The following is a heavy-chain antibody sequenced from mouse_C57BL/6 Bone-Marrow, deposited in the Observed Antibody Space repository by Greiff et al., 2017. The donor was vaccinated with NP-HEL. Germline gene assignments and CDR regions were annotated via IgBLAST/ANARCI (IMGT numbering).Heavy chain of an antibody. Sequence: EVMLVESEGGLVQPGSSMKLSCTASGFTFSDYYMAWVRQVPEKGLEWVANINYDGSSTYYLDSLKSRFIISRDNAKNILYLQMSSLKSEDTATYYCAKLGRGYYCDYWGQGTTLTVSS. J-gene: IGHJ2*01. CDR3: AKLGRGYYCDY. D-gene: IGHD4-1*01. CDR1: GFTFSDYY. V-gene: IGHV5-16*01. CDR2: INYDGSST.